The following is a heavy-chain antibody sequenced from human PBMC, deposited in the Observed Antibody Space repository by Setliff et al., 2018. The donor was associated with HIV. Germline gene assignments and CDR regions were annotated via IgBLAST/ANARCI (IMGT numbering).Heavy chain of an antibody. D-gene: IGHD5-12*01. Sequence: SETRSLTCAVYGGSFSGYYWNWIRQPPGKGLEWIGEIIHSGGTNYNPSLKSRVTISVDTSKNQFSLKLSSVTAADTAVNYCARRSGYAEDYWGQGTLVTVSS. J-gene: IGHJ4*02. CDR3: ARRSGYAEDY. CDR1: GGSFSGYY. CDR2: IIHSGGT. V-gene: IGHV4-34*12.